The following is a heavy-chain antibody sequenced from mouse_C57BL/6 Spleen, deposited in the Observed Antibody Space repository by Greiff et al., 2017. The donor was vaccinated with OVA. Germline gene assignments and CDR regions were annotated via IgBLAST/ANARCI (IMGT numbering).Heavy chain of an antibody. J-gene: IGHJ2*01. CDR3: ARVPYYYGSSLYYFDY. V-gene: IGHV5-16*01. Sequence: EVQRVESEGGLVQPGSSMKLSCTASGFTFSDYYMAWVRQVPEKGLEWVANINYDGSSTYYLDSLKSRFIISRDNAKNILYLQMSSLKSEDTATYYCARVPYYYGSSLYYFDYWGQGTTLTVSS. CDR2: INYDGSST. CDR1: GFTFSDYY. D-gene: IGHD1-1*01.